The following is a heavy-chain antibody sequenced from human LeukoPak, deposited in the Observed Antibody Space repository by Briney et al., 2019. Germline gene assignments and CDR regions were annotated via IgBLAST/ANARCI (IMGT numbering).Heavy chain of an antibody. CDR3: ARSRYFDSLSSFEY. J-gene: IGHJ4*02. V-gene: IGHV1-18*04. D-gene: IGHD3-9*01. Sequence: GTSVRVSCKASGYSFNDYYMHWVRQVPGQGFEWLGWISPYNGNTNYAQKLQGRVTMTTDTSTSTAYMELRSLRSDDPAVYYCARSRYFDSLSSFEYWGQGTLVTVSS. CDR1: GYSFNDYY. CDR2: ISPYNGNT.